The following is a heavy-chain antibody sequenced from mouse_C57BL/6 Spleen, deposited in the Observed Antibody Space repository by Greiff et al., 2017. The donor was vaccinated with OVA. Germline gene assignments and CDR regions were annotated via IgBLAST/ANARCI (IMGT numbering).Heavy chain of an antibody. Sequence: VKLQESGPELVKPGASVKISCKASGYAFSSSWMNWVKQRPGKGLEWIGRIYPGDGDTNYNGKFKGKATLTADKSSSTAYMQLSSLTSEDSAVYFCARWGSYYAMDYWGQGTSVTVSS. J-gene: IGHJ4*01. CDR2: IYPGDGDT. V-gene: IGHV1-82*01. CDR1: GYAFSSSW. CDR3: ARWGSYYAMDY.